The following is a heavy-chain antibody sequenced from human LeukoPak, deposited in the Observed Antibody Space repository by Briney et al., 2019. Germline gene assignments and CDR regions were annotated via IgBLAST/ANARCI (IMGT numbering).Heavy chain of an antibody. CDR3: ARDLGGIAAAGKVGDAFDI. V-gene: IGHV1-18*01. CDR2: ISAYNGNT. D-gene: IGHD6-13*01. CDR1: GYTFTSYG. Sequence: ASVKVSCKASGYTFTSYGISWVRQAPGQGLEWMGWISAYNGNTNYAQKLQGRVTMTTDTSTSTAYMELRSLRSDDTAVYYCARDLGGIAAAGKVGDAFDIWGQGTMVTVSS. J-gene: IGHJ3*02.